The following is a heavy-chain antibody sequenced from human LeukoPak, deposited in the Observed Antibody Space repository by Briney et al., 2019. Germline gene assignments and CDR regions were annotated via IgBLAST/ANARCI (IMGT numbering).Heavy chain of an antibody. V-gene: IGHV4-38-2*01. CDR3: ARAVYGSGSYSYYYYYMDV. CDR2: SYHSGST. Sequence: PSETLSLTCAVSDYSISSGYFWGWILQPPGKGLEWIGCSYHSGSTYYNPSLKSRVTTSVDTSKNQFSLKLSSVTAADTAVYYCARAVYGSGSYSYYYYYMDVWGKGTTVTVSS. CDR1: DYSISSGYF. J-gene: IGHJ6*03. D-gene: IGHD3-10*01.